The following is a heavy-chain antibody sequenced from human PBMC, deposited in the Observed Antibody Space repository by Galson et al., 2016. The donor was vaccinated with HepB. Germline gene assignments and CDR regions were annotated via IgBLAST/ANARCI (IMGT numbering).Heavy chain of an antibody. CDR1: GFTFDDYA. Sequence: SLRLSCAASGFTFDDYAMHWVRQAPGKGLEWVSGTSWNSGSIGYADSVKGRFTISRDNAKNSLYLQMNSLRPEDTSLYYCAGAFDFWGQGILVTASS. CDR3: AGAFDF. J-gene: IGHJ4*02. CDR2: TSWNSGSI. D-gene: IGHD3-16*01. V-gene: IGHV3-9*01.